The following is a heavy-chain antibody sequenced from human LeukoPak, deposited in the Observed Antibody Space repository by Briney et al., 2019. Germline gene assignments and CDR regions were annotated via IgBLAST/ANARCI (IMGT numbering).Heavy chain of an antibody. CDR3: ASGWGYNWNP. J-gene: IGHJ5*02. Sequence: ASVKVSCKASGGTFSSYAISWVRQAPGQGLEWMGWIDSNTGNPTYAQGFTGRFVFSLDTSVSTAYLQISSLKTEDTAVYYCASGWGYNWNPWGQGTLVTVSS. D-gene: IGHD1-1*01. CDR1: GGTFSSYA. V-gene: IGHV7-4-1*02. CDR2: IDSNTGNP.